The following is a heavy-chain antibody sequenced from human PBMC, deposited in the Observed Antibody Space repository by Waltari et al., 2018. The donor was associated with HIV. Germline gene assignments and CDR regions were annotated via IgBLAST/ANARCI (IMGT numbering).Heavy chain of an antibody. Sequence: EVQLVESGGGLVQPGRSLRLSCAASGFTFDDYAMHWVRQAPGKGRGWVSGISWNSGSIGYADSVKGRFTISRDNAKNSLYLQMNSLRAEDTALYYCAKGQTLYWYFDLWGRGTLVTVSS. J-gene: IGHJ2*01. CDR1: GFTFDDYA. CDR3: AKGQTLYWYFDL. CDR2: ISWNSGSI. V-gene: IGHV3-9*01.